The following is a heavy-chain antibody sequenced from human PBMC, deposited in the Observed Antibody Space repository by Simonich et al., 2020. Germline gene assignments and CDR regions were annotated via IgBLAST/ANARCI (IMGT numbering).Heavy chain of an antibody. Sequence: QVQLVQSGAEVKKPGASVKVSCKASGYTFTGYYMHWVRQAPGQGLEWRGRINPNRGGTNYAKKLQGRVTMTRDTSISTAYMELSRLRSDDTAVYYCARGTYGFAGTTRPNTENWFDPWGQGTLVTVSS. CDR1: GYTFTGYY. J-gene: IGHJ5*02. CDR2: INPNRGGT. V-gene: IGHV1-2*06. CDR3: ARGTYGFAGTTRPNTENWFDP. D-gene: IGHD1-7*01.